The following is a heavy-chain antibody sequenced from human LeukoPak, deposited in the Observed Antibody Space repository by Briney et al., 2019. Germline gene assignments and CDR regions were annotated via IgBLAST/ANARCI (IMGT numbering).Heavy chain of an antibody. Sequence: GGSLRLSCAASGFTVSSNYMSWVRQAPGKGLEWVSVIYSGGSAYYADSVKGRFTISRDNSKNTLYLQMNSLGAEDTAVYYCARGKSQGYCSLWGQGTLVTVSS. CDR2: IYSGGSA. D-gene: IGHD2-15*01. J-gene: IGHJ4*02. V-gene: IGHV3-66*01. CDR1: GFTVSSNY. CDR3: ARGKSQGYCSL.